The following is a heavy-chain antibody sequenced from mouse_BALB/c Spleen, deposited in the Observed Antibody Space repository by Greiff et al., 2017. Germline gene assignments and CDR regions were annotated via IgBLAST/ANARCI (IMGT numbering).Heavy chain of an antibody. CDR1: GFAFSSYD. J-gene: IGHJ2*01. V-gene: IGHV5-12-1*01. CDR2: ISSGGGST. D-gene: IGHD2-12*01. Sequence: EVKLVESGGGLVKPGGSLKLSCAASGFAFSSYDMSWVRQTPEKRLEWVAYISSGGGSTYYPDTVKGRFTISRDNAKNTLYLQMSSLKSEDTAMYYCARLRRSYYFDYWGQGTTLTVSS. CDR3: ARLRRSYYFDY.